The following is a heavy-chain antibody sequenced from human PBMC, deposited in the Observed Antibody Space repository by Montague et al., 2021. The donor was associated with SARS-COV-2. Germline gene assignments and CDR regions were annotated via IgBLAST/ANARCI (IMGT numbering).Heavy chain of an antibody. CDR2: IYYSGST. J-gene: IGHJ4*02. CDR3: ATITLGYCTNGVCQPPDY. V-gene: IGHV4-39*01. D-gene: IGHD2-8*01. CDR1: GGSISSSSYY. Sequence: SETLSLTCTVSGGSISSSSYYGGWIRQPPGKGLEWIGSIYYSGSTYYNPSPKSRVTISVDTSKNQFSLKLSSVTAADTAVYYCATITLGYCTNGVCQPPDYWGQGTLVTVSS.